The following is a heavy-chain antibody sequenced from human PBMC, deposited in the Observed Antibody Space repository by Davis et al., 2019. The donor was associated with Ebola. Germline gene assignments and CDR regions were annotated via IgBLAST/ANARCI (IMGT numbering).Heavy chain of an antibody. Sequence: GGSLRLSCAASGFSFDDYGMTWVRQPPGKGLEWVSGINWNGGSTGYADSVKGRFTISRDNAKNSLYLQMNSLRDEDTALYHCARDIAYYYDSSGSLGAFDIWGQGTMVTVSS. D-gene: IGHD3-22*01. CDR1: GFSFDDYG. V-gene: IGHV3-20*01. CDR3: ARDIAYYYDSSGSLGAFDI. J-gene: IGHJ3*02. CDR2: INWNGGST.